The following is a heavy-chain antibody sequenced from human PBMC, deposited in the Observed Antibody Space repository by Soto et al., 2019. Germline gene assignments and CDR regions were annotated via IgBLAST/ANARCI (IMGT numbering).Heavy chain of an antibody. Sequence: KASVTLSLTCAVYGGSFSGYYWSWIRQPPGKGLEWIGEINHSGSTNYNPSLKSRVTISVDTSKNQFSLKLSSVTAADTAVYYCARGVTMVRGVQNFSFGIWGQGTMVTVSS. CDR1: GGSFSGYY. V-gene: IGHV4-34*01. CDR2: INHSGST. D-gene: IGHD3-10*01. CDR3: ARGVTMVRGVQNFSFGI. J-gene: IGHJ3*02.